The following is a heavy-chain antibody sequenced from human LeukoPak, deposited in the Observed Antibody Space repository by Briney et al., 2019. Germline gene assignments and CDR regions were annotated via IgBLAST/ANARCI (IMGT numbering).Heavy chain of an antibody. V-gene: IGHV4-59*01. CDR2: FYYSGST. D-gene: IGHD5-18*01. CDR1: GGSITSYY. J-gene: IGHJ4*02. CDR3: ARENGYRYDY. Sequence: SETLSLTCTVSGGSITSYYWSWIRQSPGKGLEWIGYFYYSGSTNYNPSLESRVTISVDTSKNQFSLKLSSVTAADTALYYCARENGYRYDYWGQGTLVTVSS.